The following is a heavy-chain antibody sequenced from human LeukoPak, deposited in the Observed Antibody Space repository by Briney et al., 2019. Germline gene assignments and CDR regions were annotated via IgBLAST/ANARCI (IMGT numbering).Heavy chain of an antibody. Sequence: ASVKVSCKVSGYTLTELSMHWVRQAPGQGLEWMGWISAYNGNTNYAQKLQGRVTMTTDTSTSTAYMELRSLRSDDTAVYYCARDPSHDYGGTFDYWGQGTLVTVSS. CDR2: ISAYNGNT. V-gene: IGHV1-18*01. D-gene: IGHD4-23*01. J-gene: IGHJ4*02. CDR1: GYTLTELS. CDR3: ARDPSHDYGGTFDY.